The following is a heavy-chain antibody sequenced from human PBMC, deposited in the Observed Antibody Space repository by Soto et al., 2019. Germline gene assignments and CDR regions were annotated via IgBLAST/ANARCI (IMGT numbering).Heavy chain of an antibody. J-gene: IGHJ4*02. D-gene: IGHD6-13*01. CDR3: AKALGAAAGPRHFDY. CDR1: GFTFSSYW. V-gene: IGHV3-7*01. CDR2: IKQDGTEL. Sequence: PGGSLRLSCVASGFTFSSYWMSWVRQALGGGLEWVADIKQDGTELHYVESVKGQFNILRDNGEKSLYLQMNSLRAEDTAVYYCAKALGAAAGPRHFDYWGQGTLVTVSS.